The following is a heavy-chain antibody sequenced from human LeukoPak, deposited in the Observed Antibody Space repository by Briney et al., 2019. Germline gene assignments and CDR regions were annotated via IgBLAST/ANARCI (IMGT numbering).Heavy chain of an antibody. CDR1: GFTFRNYW. J-gene: IGHJ5*02. D-gene: IGHD3-16*01. Sequence: GGSLRLSCEASGFTFRNYWMSRVRQTPGAGLEWVANIKQDGSRQYYVDSVKGRFAISRDNAKNLLFLEMNSLRDEDTAIYYCVRDDWGPGDHWGQGTVVTVSS. CDR3: VRDDWGPGDH. V-gene: IGHV3-7*03. CDR2: IKQDGSRQ.